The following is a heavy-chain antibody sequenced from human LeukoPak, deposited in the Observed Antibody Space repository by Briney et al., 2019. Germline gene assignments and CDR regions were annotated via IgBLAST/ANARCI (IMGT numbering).Heavy chain of an antibody. CDR2: INSDGSTT. Sequence: GGSLRLSCAASGFTFSRYWMHWVRQAPGKGLVWVSRINSDGSTTSYADSVKGRFTISRDNAKNTLYLQMNSLRAEDTAVYYCASLNSSSWYFDYWGQGTLVTVSS. CDR1: GFTFSRYW. J-gene: IGHJ4*02. V-gene: IGHV3-74*01. CDR3: ASLNSSSWYFDY. D-gene: IGHD6-13*01.